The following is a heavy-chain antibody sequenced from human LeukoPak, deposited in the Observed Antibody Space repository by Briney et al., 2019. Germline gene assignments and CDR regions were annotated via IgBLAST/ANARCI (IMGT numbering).Heavy chain of an antibody. CDR1: GGSISSYY. J-gene: IGHJ4*02. CDR3: ARVTGYRIEDYFDY. Sequence: SETLSLTCTVSGGSISSYYWSWIRQPPGKGLEWIGYIHYSGSTNYKASLKSRVSISVDTSKNQFSLKLSSVTAADTAVYYCARVTGYRIEDYFDYWGQGTLVTVSS. V-gene: IGHV4-59*01. D-gene: IGHD6-13*01. CDR2: IHYSGST.